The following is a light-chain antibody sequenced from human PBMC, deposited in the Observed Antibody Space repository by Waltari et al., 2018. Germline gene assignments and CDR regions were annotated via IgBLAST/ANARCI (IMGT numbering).Light chain of an antibody. Sequence: QLVLPQPPSASASLGASVKLTCTLSSGHSSNAIPWHQQQPEKGPRYLMKVNSDGSPNKGDGIPDRFSGSSSGAERYLTISRLRSEDEADYYCQTWGTGILVFGTGTKVTVL. CDR3: QTWGTGILV. V-gene: IGLV4-69*01. J-gene: IGLJ1*01. CDR2: VNSDGSP. CDR1: SGHSSNA.